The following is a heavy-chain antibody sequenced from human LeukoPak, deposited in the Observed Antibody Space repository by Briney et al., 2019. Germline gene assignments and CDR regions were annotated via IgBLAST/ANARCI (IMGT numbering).Heavy chain of an antibody. CDR2: IFYSGDT. Sequence: SETLSLTCSVSGASIRSSTHYWAWLRQAPGTGLEWVGSIFYSGDTYYNPSLRTRLTIAVDTSKNQFSLNLASVTASDTGTYFCSRRGTTSSIGWFDRWGQGSPVIV. CDR3: SRRGTTSSIGWFDR. CDR1: GASIRSSTHY. D-gene: IGHD3-16*01. J-gene: IGHJ5*02. V-gene: IGHV4-39*01.